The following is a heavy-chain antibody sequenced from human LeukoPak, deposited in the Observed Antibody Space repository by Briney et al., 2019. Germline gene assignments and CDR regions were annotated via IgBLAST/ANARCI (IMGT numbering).Heavy chain of an antibody. Sequence: PGGSLRLSCAASGFTFSSYAMSWVRQAPGKGLEWVSTITGSGRTTYYADSVKGRFTISRDNSNNTLHLQVNSLRAEDTAVYYCARGVSSHVRGYFDYWGQGTLVTVSS. CDR1: GFTFSSYA. D-gene: IGHD6-6*01. J-gene: IGHJ4*02. V-gene: IGHV3-23*01. CDR2: ITGSGRTT. CDR3: ARGVSSHVRGYFDY.